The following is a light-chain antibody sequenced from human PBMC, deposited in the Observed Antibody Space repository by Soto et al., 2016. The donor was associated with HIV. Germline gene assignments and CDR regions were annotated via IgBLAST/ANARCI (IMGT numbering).Light chain of an antibody. CDR1: QSLLHSAGRTS. CDR2: EVS. J-gene: IGKJ2*01. CDR3: TQNILLPH. V-gene: IGKV2D-29*01. Sequence: DIVMTQNPLSLSVTPGQPASISCKSNQSLLHSAGRTSLSWYLQKPGQPPHLLIYEVSNRFSGVPNRFSGSGSGTDFTLEISRVEAEDIGLYYCTQNILLPHFGQGTKLDI.